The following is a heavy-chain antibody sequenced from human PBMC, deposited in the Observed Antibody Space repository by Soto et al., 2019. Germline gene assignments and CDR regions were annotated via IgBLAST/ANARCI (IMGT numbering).Heavy chain of an antibody. CDR3: ARVGADWSRPNWFDP. Sequence: SETLSLTCTVSGGSISSGDYYWSWIRQPPGKGLEWIGYIYYSGSTYYNPSLKSRVTISVDTSKNQFSLKLSSVTAADTAVYYCARVGADWSRPNWFDPWGQGTLVTVSS. CDR1: GGSISSGDYY. J-gene: IGHJ5*02. CDR2: IYYSGST. V-gene: IGHV4-30-4*01. D-gene: IGHD2-21*01.